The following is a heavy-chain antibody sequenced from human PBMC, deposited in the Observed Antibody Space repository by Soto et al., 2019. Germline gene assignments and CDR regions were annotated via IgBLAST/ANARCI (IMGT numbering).Heavy chain of an antibody. CDR2: IIPIFGTA. CDR1: GGTFSSYA. Sequence: QEQLVQSGAEVKKPGSSVTVSCKASGGTFSSYAISWVRQAPGQGLEWMGGIIPIFGTANYAQKFQGRVTITDNESTSTAYMELSSLRTEDTAVYYCARGDESNYYYYGMDVWGQGTTVTVSS. CDR3: ARGDESNYYYYGMDV. V-gene: IGHV1-69*01. J-gene: IGHJ6*02.